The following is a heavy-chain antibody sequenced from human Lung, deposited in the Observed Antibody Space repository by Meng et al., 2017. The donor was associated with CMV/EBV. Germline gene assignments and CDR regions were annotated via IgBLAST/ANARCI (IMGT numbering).Heavy chain of an antibody. J-gene: IGHJ4*02. CDR3: AKDWGGPTVTERASDY. CDR1: GFTFSSYG. D-gene: IGHD4-17*01. V-gene: IGHV3-30*02. Sequence: GESLKISCAASGFTFSSYGMHWVRQAPGKGLEWVAFIRYDGSNKYYADSVKGRFTISRDNSKNTLYLQMNSLRAEDTAVYYCAKDWGGPTVTERASDYWGQGTLVXVSS. CDR2: IRYDGSNK.